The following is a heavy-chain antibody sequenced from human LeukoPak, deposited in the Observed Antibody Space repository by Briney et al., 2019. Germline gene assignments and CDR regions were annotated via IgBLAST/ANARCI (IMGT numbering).Heavy chain of an antibody. D-gene: IGHD1-26*01. CDR1: GGSFSGYY. Sequence: SETLSLTCAVYGGSFSGYYWSWIRQPPGKGLEWIGEINHSGSTNYNPSLKSRVTISVDTSKNQFSLKLSSVTAADTAVYYCARHRRNPHRVWASGSYSQYFDYWGQGTLVTVSS. V-gene: IGHV4-34*01. J-gene: IGHJ4*02. CDR2: INHSGST. CDR3: ARHRRNPHRVWASGSYSQYFDY.